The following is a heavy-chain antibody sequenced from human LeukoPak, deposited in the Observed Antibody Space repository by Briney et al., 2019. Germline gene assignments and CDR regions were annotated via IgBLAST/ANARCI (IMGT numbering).Heavy chain of an antibody. J-gene: IGHJ4*02. D-gene: IGHD3-22*01. Sequence: GGSLRLSCAASGFTFSSYEMNWVRQAPGKGLEWVSYISSSGSTIYYADSVKGRFTISRDNAKNSLYLQMNSLRAEDTAVYYCARENYYDSSGYPTLVDYWGQGTLVTVSS. CDR3: ARENYYDSSGYPTLVDY. CDR2: ISSSGSTI. CDR1: GFTFSSYE. V-gene: IGHV3-48*03.